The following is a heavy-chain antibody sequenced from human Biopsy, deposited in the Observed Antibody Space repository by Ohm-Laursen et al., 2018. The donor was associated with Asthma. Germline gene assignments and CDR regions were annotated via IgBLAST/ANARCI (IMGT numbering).Heavy chain of an antibody. CDR1: YGSITSGGYY. J-gene: IGHJ4*02. D-gene: IGHD3-22*01. CDR2: IYYSGST. Sequence: SQTLSLTCTVSYGSITSGGYYWTRIPQHPGKGRVWNGFIYYSGSTYYNPSLKSRVSISIYTSKNQFSLKLSSVTDAGTVVYYCARAQDYYDSRGYYRSFDYWGQGTLVTVSS. V-gene: IGHV4-31*03. CDR3: ARAQDYYDSRGYYRSFDY.